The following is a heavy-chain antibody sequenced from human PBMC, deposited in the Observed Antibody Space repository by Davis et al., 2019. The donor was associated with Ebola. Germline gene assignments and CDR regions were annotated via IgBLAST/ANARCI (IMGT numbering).Heavy chain of an antibody. CDR2: IKQDGSEK. D-gene: IGHD4-17*01. Sequence: GGSLRLSCAASGFTFSSYWMSWVRQAPGKGLEWVANIKQDGSEKYYVDSVKGRFTISRDNAKNTLYLQMNSLRAEDTAVYYCARDYGDYPVYYYGMDVWGQGTTVTVSS. V-gene: IGHV3-7*01. CDR3: ARDYGDYPVYYYGMDV. CDR1: GFTFSSYW. J-gene: IGHJ6*02.